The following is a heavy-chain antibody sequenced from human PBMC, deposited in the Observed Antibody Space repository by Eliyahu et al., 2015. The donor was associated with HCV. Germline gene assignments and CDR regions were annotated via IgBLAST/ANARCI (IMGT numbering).Heavy chain of an antibody. V-gene: IGHV3-30*01. CDR2: ISYDGSNK. CDR3: ARGGGRYFDWLFLEDY. CDR1: GFTFSSYA. J-gene: IGHJ4*02. D-gene: IGHD3-9*01. Sequence: QVQLVESGGGVVQPGRSLXLSCAASGFTFSSYAMPWVRQAPGQGXXWVAVISYDGSNKYYADSVKGRFTISRDNSKNTLYLQMNSLRAEDTAVYYCARGGGRYFDWLFLEDYWGQGTLVTVSS.